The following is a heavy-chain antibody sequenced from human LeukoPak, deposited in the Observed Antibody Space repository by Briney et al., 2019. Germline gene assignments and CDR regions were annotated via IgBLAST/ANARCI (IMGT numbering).Heavy chain of an antibody. CDR2: ISGSGGST. CDR3: AKRYCSSSTCYWVAFDM. Sequence: GGSLRLSCAASGFTFSSYAMSWVRQAPGKGLEWVSAISGSGGSTYYADSVKGRFTISRDNSKNTLYLQMNSLRADDTAVYYCAKRYCSSSTCYWVAFDMWGQGTMVTVSS. CDR1: GFTFSSYA. D-gene: IGHD2-2*01. V-gene: IGHV3-23*01. J-gene: IGHJ3*02.